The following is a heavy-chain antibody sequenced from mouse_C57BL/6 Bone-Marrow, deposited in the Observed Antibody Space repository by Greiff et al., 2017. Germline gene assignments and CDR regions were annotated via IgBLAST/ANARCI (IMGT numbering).Heavy chain of an antibody. CDR2: IYPADSET. D-gene: IGHD1-1*01. J-gene: IGHJ3*01. V-gene: IGHV1-61*01. CDR1: GFNFTSYW. CDR3: AMLRAY. Sequence: QVQLQQSGAELVRPGSSVKLSCPASGFNFTSYWMDWVKPRPGQGLEWIGNIYPADSETHYNPKFKDKATLTVDKSSSTAYMQLSSLTSEDSAVYYCAMLRAYWGQGTLVTVSA.